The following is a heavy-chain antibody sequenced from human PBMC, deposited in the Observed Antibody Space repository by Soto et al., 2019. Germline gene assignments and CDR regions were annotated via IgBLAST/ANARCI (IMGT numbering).Heavy chain of an antibody. V-gene: IGHV2-5*02. J-gene: IGHJ4*02. CDR1: GFSLSNSGVG. CDR2: IYWDDDK. Sequence: QITLKESGPTLVKPTQTLTLTCTFSGFSLSNSGVGVGWIRQPPGKALEWLALIYWDDDKRYSPSLKSRLTINKDTSKNQVVLTMTNMDPVDTATYYCARINYYYDSSGGLDYWGQGTLVTVSS. D-gene: IGHD3-22*01. CDR3: ARINYYYDSSGGLDY.